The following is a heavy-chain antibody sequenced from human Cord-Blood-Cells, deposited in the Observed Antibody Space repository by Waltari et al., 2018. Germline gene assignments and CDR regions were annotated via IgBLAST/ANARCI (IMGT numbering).Heavy chain of an antibody. CDR1: GGSFSGYY. Sequence: QVQLQQWGAGLLKPSETLSLTCAVYGGSFSGYYWSWIRQPPGKGLEWIGETNHSGSTNSNPSLKSRVTISVDTSKNQFSLKLSSVTAADTAVYYCARIPLDCSSTSCYAFDIWGQGTMVTVSS. D-gene: IGHD2-2*01. J-gene: IGHJ3*02. CDR3: ARIPLDCSSTSCYAFDI. V-gene: IGHV4-34*01. CDR2: TNHSGST.